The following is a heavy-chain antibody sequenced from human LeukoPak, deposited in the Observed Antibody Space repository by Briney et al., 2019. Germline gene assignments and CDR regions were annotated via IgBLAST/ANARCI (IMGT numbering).Heavy chain of an antibody. Sequence: GRSLRLSCAASGFTLSSYGMHWVRQAPGKGLEWVAVISYDGSNKYYADSVKGRFTISRDDSKNTLFLQMNSLRAEDTAVYYCARDSGDYDAFCDSWGQGALVTVSS. CDR3: ARDSGDYDAFCDS. D-gene: IGHD4-17*01. CDR1: GFTLSSYG. J-gene: IGHJ4*02. V-gene: IGHV3-30*03. CDR2: ISYDGSNK.